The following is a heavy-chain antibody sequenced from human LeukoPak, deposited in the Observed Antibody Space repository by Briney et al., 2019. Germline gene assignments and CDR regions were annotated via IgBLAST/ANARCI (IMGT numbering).Heavy chain of an antibody. D-gene: IGHD6-13*01. CDR2: IHIYRGNT. J-gene: IGHJ5*02. Sequence: GASVKVSCKASGYSSSNNGISWVRQAPGQGLEWMGWIHIYRGNTNYAQKFQGRVTMTTDTSTSTVYMEVRGLRSDDTAMYYCARDVGITVADSFDPWGQGTLVTVSS. CDR1: GYSSSNNG. CDR3: ARDVGITVADSFDP. V-gene: IGHV1-18*01.